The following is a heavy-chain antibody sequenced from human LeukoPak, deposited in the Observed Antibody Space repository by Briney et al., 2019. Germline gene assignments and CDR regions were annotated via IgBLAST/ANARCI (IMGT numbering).Heavy chain of an antibody. Sequence: SETLSLTCTVSGVSLSSYYWSWIRQPPGKGLEGIGYIYYRGSTDYQPSLTSRVTISVDRYKHQFSLKLSSVTPADTAVYFCARERGGSKLSGLYGRDYYYMDVWGKGTTVTVSS. CDR3: ARERGGSKLSGLYGRDYYYMDV. V-gene: IGHV4-59*01. CDR2: IYYRGST. J-gene: IGHJ6*03. D-gene: IGHD3-16*01. CDR1: GVSLSSYY.